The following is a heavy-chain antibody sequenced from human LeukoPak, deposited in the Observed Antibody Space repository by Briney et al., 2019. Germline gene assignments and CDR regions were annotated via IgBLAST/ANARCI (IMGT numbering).Heavy chain of an antibody. CDR2: IKQDGSEK. CDR3: ARDRVYYDILTGYWVY. CDR1: AFTFSNYC. Sequence: GGSLRLSCAASAFTFSNYCMTWVRQAPGKGLEWVANIKQDGSEKYYVDSVKGRFTISRDNAKNSLYLQMNSLRAEDTAVYYCARDRVYYDILTGYWVYWGQGTLVTVSP. J-gene: IGHJ4*02. D-gene: IGHD3-9*01. V-gene: IGHV3-7*01.